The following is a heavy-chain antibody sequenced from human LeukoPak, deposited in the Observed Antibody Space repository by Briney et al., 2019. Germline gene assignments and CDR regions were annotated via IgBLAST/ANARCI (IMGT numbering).Heavy chain of an antibody. J-gene: IGHJ4*02. CDR3: ARGKGYYYGSGSHDY. D-gene: IGHD3-10*01. Sequence: SETLSLTCTVSGGSISSYYWSWIRQPPGKGLEWIGYIYYSGSTNYNPSLKSRVTISVDTSKNQFSLKLSSVTTADTAVYYCARGKGYYYGSGSHDYWGQGTLVTVSS. CDR1: GGSISSYY. CDR2: IYYSGST. V-gene: IGHV4-59*01.